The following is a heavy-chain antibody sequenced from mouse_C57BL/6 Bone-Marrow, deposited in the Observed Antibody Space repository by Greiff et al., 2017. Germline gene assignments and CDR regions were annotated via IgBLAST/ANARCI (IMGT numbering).Heavy chain of an antibody. J-gene: IGHJ4*01. V-gene: IGHV14-4*01. CDR3: TSITTVAYYAMDY. CDR1: GFNIKDDY. Sequence: VQLQQSGAELVRPGASVKLSCTASGFNIKDDYMHWVKQRPEQGLAWIGWIDPENGDPEYASKFQGKATITADTSSNTAYLQLSSLTSEDTAVYYCTSITTVAYYAMDYWGQGTSVTVSS. CDR2: IDPENGDP. D-gene: IGHD1-1*01.